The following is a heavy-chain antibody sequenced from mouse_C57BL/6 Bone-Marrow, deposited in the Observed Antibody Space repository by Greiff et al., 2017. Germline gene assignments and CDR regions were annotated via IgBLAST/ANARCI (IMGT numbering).Heavy chain of an antibody. Sequence: EVQGVESGGGLVKPGGSLKLSCAASGFTFSSYAMSWVRQTPEKRLEWVATISDGGSYTYYPDNVKGRFTISRDNAKNTLYLQMSHLKSEDTAMYTCARDPHYYGSSYVDWYFDVWGTGTTVTVSS. D-gene: IGHD1-1*01. CDR2: ISDGGSYT. V-gene: IGHV5-4*01. CDR1: GFTFSSYA. J-gene: IGHJ1*03. CDR3: ARDPHYYGSSYVDWYFDV.